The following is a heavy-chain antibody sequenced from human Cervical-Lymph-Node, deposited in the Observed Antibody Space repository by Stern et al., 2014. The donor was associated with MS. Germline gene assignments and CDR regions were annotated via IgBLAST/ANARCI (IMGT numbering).Heavy chain of an antibody. V-gene: IGHV3-33*05. CDR2: ISYEGSNK. J-gene: IGHJ3*01. CDR3: ARDGPNYDHNGRGDAFDV. Sequence: VQLVESGGGVVQPGGSLRLSCAASGFPFSGHGLHWVRQAPGKGLEWVALISYEGSNKWYAESVKGRFTISRDSSRNTMFLQMNTLRLEDAAVYYCARDGPNYDHNGRGDAFDVWGQGAMVTVSP. CDR1: GFPFSGHG. D-gene: IGHD3-22*01.